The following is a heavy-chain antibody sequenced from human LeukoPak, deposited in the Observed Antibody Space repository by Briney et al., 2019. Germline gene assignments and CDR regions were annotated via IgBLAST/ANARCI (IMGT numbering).Heavy chain of an antibody. CDR1: GFTFDYYW. D-gene: IGHD3-22*01. CDR2: ISTDGSNT. CDR3: VVWGEDRSGHRFDF. Sequence: GGSLRLSCAASGFTFDYYWMHWVRQAPGKGLKWVSRISTDGSNTHYADSVKGRFTISRDNAKNTLYLQMNGLRVEDTAVYYCVVWGEDRSGHRFDFWGQGTLVTVSS. V-gene: IGHV3-74*01. J-gene: IGHJ4*02.